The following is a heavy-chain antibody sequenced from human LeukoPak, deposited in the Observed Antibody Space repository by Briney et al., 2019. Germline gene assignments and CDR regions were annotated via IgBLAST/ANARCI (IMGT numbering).Heavy chain of an antibody. CDR2: IYYSGDT. V-gene: IGHV4-59*12. D-gene: IGHD5-24*01. CDR1: GGSISSYY. CDR3: AREKPSMAGGFDY. Sequence: SETLSLTCTVSGGSISSYYWSWIRQPPGKGLEWIGYIYYSGDTNYNPSLKSRVTISLDTSKNQFSLKLSSVTAADTAVYYCAREKPSMAGGFDYWGQGTLVTVSS. J-gene: IGHJ4*02.